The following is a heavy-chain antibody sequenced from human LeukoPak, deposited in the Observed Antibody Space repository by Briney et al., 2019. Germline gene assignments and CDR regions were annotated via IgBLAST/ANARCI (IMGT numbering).Heavy chain of an antibody. J-gene: IGHJ5*02. CDR2: INPNTGDT. CDR3: ASSGLLWFGEFHNWFDP. CDR1: GCTFNAYY. V-gene: IGHV1-2*02. D-gene: IGHD3-10*01. Sequence: GASVKVSCKASGCTFNAYYIHWVRQAPGQGLEWMGWINPNTGDTNFAQKFQGRVAMTRDTSISTAYMELSRLRSDDTAVYYCASSGLLWFGEFHNWFDPWGQGTLVTVSS.